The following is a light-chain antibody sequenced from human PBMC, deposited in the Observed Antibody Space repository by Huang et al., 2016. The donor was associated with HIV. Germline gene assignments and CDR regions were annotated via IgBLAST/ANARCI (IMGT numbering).Light chain of an antibody. CDR1: QSISPY. J-gene: IGKJ1*01. V-gene: IGKV1-5*01. Sequence: DIQMTQSPSTLSACVGDRVTITCRASQSISPYLAWYQQKPGKAPELLIYDVSTLESGVPSTFSGSGSGTEFTLTITSLQPDNFATYYCQHYSSFPWTFGQGTRVEL. CDR2: DVS. CDR3: QHYSSFPWT.